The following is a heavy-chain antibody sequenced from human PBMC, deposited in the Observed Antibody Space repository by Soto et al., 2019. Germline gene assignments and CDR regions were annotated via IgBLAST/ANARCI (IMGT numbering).Heavy chain of an antibody. CDR2: ISATGSDI. J-gene: IGHJ4*02. D-gene: IGHD3-16*01. CDR3: ARGYDVVRVPLAIRVGYFDH. CDR1: GFTFSSHT. Sequence: DLVESGGGLAKPGGALRLSCTDSGFTFSSHTMNWVRQAPGKGLEWVSSISATGSDIYYGDSVMGRFTISRDNAKNSLYVQLNNLRVEDTAVYYCARGYDVVRVPLAIRVGYFDHWGQGTVVTVSS. V-gene: IGHV3-21*01.